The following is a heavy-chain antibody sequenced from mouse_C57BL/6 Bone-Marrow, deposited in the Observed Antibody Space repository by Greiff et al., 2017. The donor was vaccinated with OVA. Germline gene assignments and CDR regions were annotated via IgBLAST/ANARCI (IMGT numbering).Heavy chain of an antibody. V-gene: IGHV1-69*01. CDR2: IDPSDSYT. D-gene: IGHD4-1*01. Sequence: QVQLQQPGAELVMPGASVKLSCKASGYTFTSYWMHWVKQRPGQGLEWIGEIDPSDSYTNYNQTFKGKSTLTVDKSSSTAYMQLSSLTSEDSAVYYCARAALTGDYWGQGTTLTVSS. J-gene: IGHJ2*01. CDR1: GYTFTSYW. CDR3: ARAALTGDY.